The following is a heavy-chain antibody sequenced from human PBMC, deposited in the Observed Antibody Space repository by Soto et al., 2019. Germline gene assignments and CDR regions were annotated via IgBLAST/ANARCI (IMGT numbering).Heavy chain of an antibody. D-gene: IGHD3-16*02. CDR1: GFTFSSYS. J-gene: IGHJ3*02. V-gene: IGHV3-21*01. CDR3: ARGLRLGELSLWAPDAFDI. Sequence: GGSLRLSCAASGFTFSSYSMNWVRQAPGKGLEWVSSISSSSSYIYYADSVKGRFTISRDNAKNSLYLQMNSLRAEDTAVYYCARGLRLGELSLWAPDAFDIWGQGTMVTVSS. CDR2: ISSSSSYI.